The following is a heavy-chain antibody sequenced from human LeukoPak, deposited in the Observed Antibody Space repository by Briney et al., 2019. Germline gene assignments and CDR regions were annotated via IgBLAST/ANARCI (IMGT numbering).Heavy chain of an antibody. J-gene: IGHJ3*02. D-gene: IGHD2-2*02. Sequence: ASVKVSCKASGGTFSSYAISWVRQAPGQGLEWMGRIIPILGIANYAQKFQGRVTITADTSTSTAYMELRSLRSDDTAVYYCARDLEYQLLYSKDAFDIWGQGTMVTVSS. V-gene: IGHV1-69*04. CDR3: ARDLEYQLLYSKDAFDI. CDR1: GGTFSSYA. CDR2: IIPILGIA.